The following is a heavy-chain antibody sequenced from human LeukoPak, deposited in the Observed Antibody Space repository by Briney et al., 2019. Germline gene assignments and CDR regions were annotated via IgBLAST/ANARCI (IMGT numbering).Heavy chain of an antibody. CDR2: IYYSGST. CDR3: VRGSSGGSWGLDY. Sequence: PSETLSLTCTVSGGSISSYYWSWIRQPPGKGLEWIGYIYYSGSTNYNPSLKSRVTISVDTSKNQFSLKLSSVTAADTAVYYCVRGSSGGSWGLDYWGQGTLVTVSS. CDR1: GGSISSYY. J-gene: IGHJ4*02. D-gene: IGHD2-15*01. V-gene: IGHV4-59*01.